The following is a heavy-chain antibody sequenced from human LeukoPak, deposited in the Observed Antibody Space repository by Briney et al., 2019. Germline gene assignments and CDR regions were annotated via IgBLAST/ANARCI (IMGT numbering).Heavy chain of an antibody. CDR1: GGSISSYY. CDR2: IYTSGST. D-gene: IGHD3-22*01. Sequence: TSEALSLTCTVSGGSISSYYWSWIRQPAGKGLEWIGRIYTSGSTNYNPSLKSRVTISADTSKNHFSLKLSSVTAADTAVYYCARMYDSSGYYYPFDYWGQGTLVTVSS. CDR3: ARMYDSSGYYYPFDY. V-gene: IGHV4-4*07. J-gene: IGHJ4*02.